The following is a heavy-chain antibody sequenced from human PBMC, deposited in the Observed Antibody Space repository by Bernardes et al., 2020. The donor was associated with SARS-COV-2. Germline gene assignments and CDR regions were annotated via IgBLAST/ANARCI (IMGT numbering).Heavy chain of an antibody. Sequence: GGSLLLSCVGSGFRVSQDWLSWVRQAPGKGLGWVANINKDGSESYYEDSVKGRFTIARDNAKNSLLLQMHSLRAEDTAVYYCARYLSDYGLDVWGQGTTVTVSS. CDR3: ARYLSDYGLDV. J-gene: IGHJ6*02. CDR1: GFRVSQDW. V-gene: IGHV3-7*03. CDR2: INKDGSES.